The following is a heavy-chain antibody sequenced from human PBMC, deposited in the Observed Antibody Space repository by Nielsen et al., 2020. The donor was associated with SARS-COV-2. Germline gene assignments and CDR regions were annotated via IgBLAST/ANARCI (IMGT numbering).Heavy chain of an antibody. J-gene: IGHJ6*02. V-gene: IGHV3-33*01. CDR2: IWYDGSDR. D-gene: IGHD4-23*01. CDR1: GFTFSSYG. CDR3: ARVRVGLRWPYYGMDV. Sequence: GGSLRLSCAASGFTFSSYGMHWVRQAPGKGLEWVAVIWYDGSDRYYADSAKGRFTISRDNSKNTLYLQMNSLRAEDTAVYYCARVRVGLRWPYYGMDVWGQGTTVTVSS.